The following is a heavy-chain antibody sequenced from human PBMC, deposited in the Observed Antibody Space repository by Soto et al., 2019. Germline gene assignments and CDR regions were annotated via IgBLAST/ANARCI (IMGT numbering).Heavy chain of an antibody. CDR3: ARSQGGSSSLDIYYYYYYGMDV. Sequence: SVKVSCKAPGGTFSSYAVSWVRQAPGQGLEWMGGIIPIFGTAKYAQKFQGRVTITADESTSTGYMELSSLRSEDTAVYYCARSQGGSSSLDIYYYYYYGMDVWGQGTTVTVS. D-gene: IGHD2-15*01. V-gene: IGHV1-69*13. CDR2: IIPIFGTA. J-gene: IGHJ6*02. CDR1: GGTFSSYA.